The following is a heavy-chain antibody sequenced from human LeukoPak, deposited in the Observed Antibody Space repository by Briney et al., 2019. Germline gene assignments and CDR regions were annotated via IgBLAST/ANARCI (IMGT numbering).Heavy chain of an antibody. J-gene: IGHJ6*02. CDR1: GFTFSNYA. Sequence: PGRSLRLSCAASGFTFSNYAMHWVRQAPGKGLEWVSSISSSRSYIYYADSVKGRFTISRDNAKNSLYLQMNSLRAEDTAVYYCARADGSGSKTDYGMDVWGQGTTVTVSS. CDR3: ARADGSGSKTDYGMDV. V-gene: IGHV3-21*01. D-gene: IGHD3-10*01. CDR2: ISSSRSYI.